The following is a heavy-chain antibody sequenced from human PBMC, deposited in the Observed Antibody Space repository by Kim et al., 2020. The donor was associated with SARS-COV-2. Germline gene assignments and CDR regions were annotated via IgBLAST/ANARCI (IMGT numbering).Heavy chain of an antibody. V-gene: IGHV3-11*01. J-gene: IGHJ3*02. CDR3: AREGAGRLPLEGAFDI. D-gene: IGHD6-25*01. Sequence: SVKGRFTISRDNAKNSLYLQMNSLRAEDTAVYYCAREGAGRLPLEGAFDIWGQGTMVTVSS.